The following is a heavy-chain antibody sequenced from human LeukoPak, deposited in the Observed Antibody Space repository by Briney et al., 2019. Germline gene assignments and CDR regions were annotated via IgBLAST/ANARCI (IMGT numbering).Heavy chain of an antibody. D-gene: IGHD3-22*01. CDR1: GFTLSSYW. CDR2: INNDGSTE. J-gene: IGHJ4*02. CDR3: ARGPETYYYDSSAYY. V-gene: IGHV3-74*01. Sequence: GGSLRLSCEASGFTLSSYWMHLVRQAPGKGLVWVSRINNDGSTEHYADSVKGRFTISRDNAENTLYLQMNSLRAEDTAVYYCARGPETYYYDSSAYYWGQGTLVTVSS.